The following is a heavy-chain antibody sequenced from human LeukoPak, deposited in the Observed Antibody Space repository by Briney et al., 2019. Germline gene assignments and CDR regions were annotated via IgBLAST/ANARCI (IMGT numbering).Heavy chain of an antibody. CDR3: ARQQIAAPRFDD. CDR1: GGSVSSSSYY. V-gene: IGHV4-39*01. D-gene: IGHD6-13*01. Sequence: SETLSLTCTVSGGSVSSSSYYWGWIRQPPGKGLEWIGSIYSGGSTYYNPSLKSRVTISVDTSKNQFSLKVSSVTAADTAVYYCARQQIAAPRFDDWGQGTLATVSS. CDR2: IYSGGST. J-gene: IGHJ4*02.